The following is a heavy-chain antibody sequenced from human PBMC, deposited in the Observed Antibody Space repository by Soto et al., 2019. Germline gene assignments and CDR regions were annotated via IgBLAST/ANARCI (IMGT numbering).Heavy chain of an antibody. CDR2: INHSGST. CDR1: GGSFSGYY. V-gene: IGHV4-34*01. Sequence: SETLSLTCAVYGGSFSGYYWSWIRQPPGKGLEWIGEINHSGSTNYNPSLKSRVTISVDTSKNQFSLKLSSVTAADTAVYYCARGMGGDYLRSLVYYYYMDVWGKGTTVTVSS. J-gene: IGHJ6*03. D-gene: IGHD4-17*01. CDR3: ARGMGGDYLRSLVYYYYMDV.